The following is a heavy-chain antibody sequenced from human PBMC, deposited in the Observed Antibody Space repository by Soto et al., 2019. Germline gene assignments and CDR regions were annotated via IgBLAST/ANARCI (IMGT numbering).Heavy chain of an antibody. J-gene: IGHJ4*02. CDR3: AKDHWEQTYYDILTGYHVDY. CDR2: ISGSGGST. D-gene: IGHD3-9*01. CDR1: GFTFSSYA. V-gene: IGHV3-23*01. Sequence: GGSLRLSCAASGFTFSSYAMSWVRQAPGKGLECVSAISGSGGSTYYADSVKGRFTISRDNSKNTLYLQMNSLRAEDTAVYYCAKDHWEQTYYDILTGYHVDYWGQGTLVTVSS.